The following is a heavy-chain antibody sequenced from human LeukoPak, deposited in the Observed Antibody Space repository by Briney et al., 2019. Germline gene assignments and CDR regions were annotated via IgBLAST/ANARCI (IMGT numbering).Heavy chain of an antibody. V-gene: IGHV1-18*04. CDR3: ARDPGIVVTTPNWFDP. D-gene: IGHD5-12*01. J-gene: IGHJ5*02. CDR1: GYTFTSYG. CDR2: ISAYNGNT. Sequence: ASVKVSCKASGYTFTSYGISWVRQAPGQGLEWMGWISAYNGNTNYAQKLQGRVTMTTDTPTSTAYMELRSLRSDDTAVYYCARDPGIVVTTPNWFDPWGQGTLVTVSS.